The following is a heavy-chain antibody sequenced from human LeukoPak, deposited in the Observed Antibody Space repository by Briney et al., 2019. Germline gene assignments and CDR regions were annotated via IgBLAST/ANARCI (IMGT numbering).Heavy chain of an antibody. CDR3: ARTRVAATRALGY. CDR2: INPNSGGT. V-gene: IGHV1-2*04. J-gene: IGHJ4*02. D-gene: IGHD2-15*01. CDR1: GYTFTGYY. Sequence: ASVKVSCKASGYTFTGYYMHWVRQAPGQGLEWMGWINPNSGGTNYAQKFQGWVTMTRDTSISTAYMELSRLRSDDTAVYYCARTRVAATRALGYWGQGTLVTVSS.